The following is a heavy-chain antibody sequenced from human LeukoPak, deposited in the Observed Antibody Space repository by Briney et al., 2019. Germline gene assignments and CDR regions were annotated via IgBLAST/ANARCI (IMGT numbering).Heavy chain of an antibody. Sequence: ASVRVSCKASGYTFINYGISWVRQAPGQGLEWMGWISVYNGDTNYEQKFQGRVTMTTDTSTNTAYMELRSPRSDDTAVYYCARDGASWRASLITFYYDAMDVWGQGTTVTVSS. CDR2: ISVYNGDT. V-gene: IGHV1-18*01. D-gene: IGHD3-10*01. CDR1: GYTFINYG. J-gene: IGHJ6*02. CDR3: ARDGASWRASLITFYYDAMDV.